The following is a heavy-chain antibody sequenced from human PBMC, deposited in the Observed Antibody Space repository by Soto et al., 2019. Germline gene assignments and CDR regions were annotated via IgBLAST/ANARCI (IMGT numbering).Heavy chain of an antibody. CDR1: GFSFSGYW. V-gene: IGHV3-7*03. CDR3: AKGGWLDD. CDR2: INEDGSQK. J-gene: IGHJ5*02. Sequence: LRLSCAASGFSFSGYWMSWVRQAPGKGLEWVANINEDGSQKNYVDSVGGRLTISRDNTQNSLFLQMNSLRPEDTAVFYCAKGGWLDDWGPGTLVTVSS.